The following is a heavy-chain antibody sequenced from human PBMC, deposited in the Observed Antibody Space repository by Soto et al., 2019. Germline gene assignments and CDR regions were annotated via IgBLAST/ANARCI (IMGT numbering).Heavy chain of an antibody. V-gene: IGHV3-23*01. D-gene: IGHD2-21*01. CDR3: AKDLFPTSGQRFFFES. J-gene: IGHJ4*02. CDR1: GFTFSTYA. CDR2: ILHDETP. Sequence: GGSLRLSCAASGFTFSTYAMTWVRQAPGRGLEWVSTILHDETPFYTDSVKGRFTISRDNVRGTLYLQMNGLRVEDAALYYCAKDLFPTSGQRFFFESWGQGSLVTVSA.